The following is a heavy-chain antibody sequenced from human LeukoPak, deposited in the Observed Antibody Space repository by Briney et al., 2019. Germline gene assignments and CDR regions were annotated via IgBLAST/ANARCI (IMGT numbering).Heavy chain of an antibody. Sequence: GGSLRLSCAASGFTFSSYSMNWVRQAPGKGLEWVSSISSSSSYIYYADSVKGRFTIPRDNAKNSLYLQMNSLRAEDTAVYYCARDVAVATMRGYYGMDVWGQGTTVTVSS. CDR1: GFTFSSYS. CDR2: ISSSSSYI. D-gene: IGHD5-12*01. CDR3: ARDVAVATMRGYYGMDV. V-gene: IGHV3-21*01. J-gene: IGHJ6*02.